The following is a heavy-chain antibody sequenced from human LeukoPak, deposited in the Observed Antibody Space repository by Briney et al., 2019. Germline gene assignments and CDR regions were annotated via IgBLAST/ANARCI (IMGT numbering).Heavy chain of an antibody. CDR1: GYTFTAYY. Sequence: ASVKVSCKASGYTFTAYYMHCVRLAPGQGLEWMGWITPNSGGTKYAQRFQGRVTMTRDTSISTAYMELSGLRSDDTAVYYCARGFRLSAIEDWFDPWGQGTLVTVSS. V-gene: IGHV1-2*02. CDR2: ITPNSGGT. D-gene: IGHD2-2*02. CDR3: ARGFRLSAIEDWFDP. J-gene: IGHJ5*02.